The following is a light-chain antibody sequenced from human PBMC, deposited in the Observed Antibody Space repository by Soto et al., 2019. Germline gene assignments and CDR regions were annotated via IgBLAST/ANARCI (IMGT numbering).Light chain of an antibody. CDR3: QQYGSSPHVT. CDR1: QSVSSSY. Sequence: EIVLTQSPGTLSLSPGERATLSCRASQSVSSSYLAWYQQKPGQAPRLLIYGASSRATGIPDRFGGSGSGTDFTLTISRLEPEDFAVYYCQQYGSSPHVTFGQGTKVEIK. J-gene: IGKJ1*01. CDR2: GAS. V-gene: IGKV3-20*01.